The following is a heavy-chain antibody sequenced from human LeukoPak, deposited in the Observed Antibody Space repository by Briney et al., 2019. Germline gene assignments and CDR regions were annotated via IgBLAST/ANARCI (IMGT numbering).Heavy chain of an antibody. CDR3: AGGRDSTQLYFDS. J-gene: IGHJ4*02. CDR2: IDSDGNRI. D-gene: IGHD2-15*01. V-gene: IGHV3-74*01. Sequence: LGGSLRLSCEASGLTFSTYWMHWVRQAPGQGLVWVSRIDSDGNRISYVDSVKGQFTISRDNAKNTLYLQMNSLRAEDTAVYYCAGGRDSTQLYFDSWGQGTLVTVSS. CDR1: GLTFSTYW.